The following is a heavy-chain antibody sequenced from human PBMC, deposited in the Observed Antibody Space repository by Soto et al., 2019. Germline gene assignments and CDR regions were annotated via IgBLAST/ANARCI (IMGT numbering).Heavy chain of an antibody. CDR3: TRDASRDSSTRRWCDP. CDR1: AFTFRSFT. J-gene: IGHJ5*02. D-gene: IGHD6-13*01. CDR2: IRSNSAYI. V-gene: IGHV3-21*01. Sequence: VGSLRFSCAASAFTFRSFTMNWVRQAPGKGLEWVSTIRSNSAYIYYTDALRGRFTISRDNAKNSRHLPMNSLTGQATAVYYCTRDASRDSSTRRWCDPCGPGSRVAVAS.